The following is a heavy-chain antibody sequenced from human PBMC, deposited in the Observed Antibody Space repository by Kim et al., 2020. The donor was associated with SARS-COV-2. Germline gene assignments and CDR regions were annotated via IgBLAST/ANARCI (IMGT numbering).Heavy chain of an antibody. Sequence: GGSLRLSCAASGFSISTYWMHWVRQAPGKGLVLVSRIKSDGSSTSYADSVKGRFTISRDNAKNTLYLQMNSLRAEDTAVYYCARDPDSRGYSDFDYWGQGTLVTVSS. V-gene: IGHV3-74*01. CDR3: ARDPDSRGYSDFDY. CDR2: IKSDGSST. D-gene: IGHD3-22*01. CDR1: GFSISTYW. J-gene: IGHJ4*02.